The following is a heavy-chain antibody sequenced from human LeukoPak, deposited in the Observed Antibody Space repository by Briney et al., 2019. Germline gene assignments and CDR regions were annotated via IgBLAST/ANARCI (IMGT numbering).Heavy chain of an antibody. CDR3: ARDPSGGYVPYFDY. J-gene: IGHJ4*02. CDR2: IIPILGIT. D-gene: IGHD3-16*01. V-gene: IGHV1-69*04. Sequence: SVKVSCKAPGGTFSSYAISWVRQAPGQGLEWMGRIIPILGITNYAQKFQGRVTITADKSTSTAYMELSSLRSDDTAVYYCARDPSGGYVPYFDYWGQGTLVTVSS. CDR1: GGTFSSYA.